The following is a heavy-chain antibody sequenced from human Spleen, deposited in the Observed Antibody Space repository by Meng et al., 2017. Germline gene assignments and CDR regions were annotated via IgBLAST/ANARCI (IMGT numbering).Heavy chain of an antibody. J-gene: IGHJ4*02. CDR1: GGSFSDYY. D-gene: IGHD4-11*01. CDR3: ARGPTTMAHDFDY. CDR2: INHSGST. Sequence: QLQQWGAGLLKPSETLSLTCVVAGGSFSDYYWSWIRQPPGKGLEWIGEINHSGSTNYNPSLESRATISVDTSQNNLSLKLSSVTAADSAVYYCARGPTTMAHDFDYWGQGTLVTVSS. V-gene: IGHV4-34*01.